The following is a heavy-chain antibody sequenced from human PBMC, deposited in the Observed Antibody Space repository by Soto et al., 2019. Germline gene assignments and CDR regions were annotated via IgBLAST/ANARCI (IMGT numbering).Heavy chain of an antibody. D-gene: IGHD3-3*01. CDR1: GYTFTSYA. CDR3: ARDQGYYDFWSGYPYYYYYYGMDV. CDR2: INTNTGNP. V-gene: IGHV7-4-1*01. Sequence: GASVKVSCKASGYTFTSYAMNWVRQAPGQGLEWMGWINTNTGNPTYAQGFTGRFVFSLDTSVSTAYLQICSLKAEDTAVYYCARDQGYYDFWSGYPYYYYYYGMDVWGQGTTVTVSS. J-gene: IGHJ6*02.